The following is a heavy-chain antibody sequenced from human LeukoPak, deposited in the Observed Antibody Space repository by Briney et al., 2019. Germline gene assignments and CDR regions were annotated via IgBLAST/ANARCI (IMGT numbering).Heavy chain of an antibody. CDR2: ITGSGGNT. D-gene: IGHD6-19*01. Sequence: GGSLRLSCAASGFTFSSYAMSWVRQAPGKGLEWVSGITGSGGNTYYADSVKGRFTISRDNSKNTLYLQTNSLRDEDTAVYYCVGYSSGWYQSDYWGQGTLVTVSS. V-gene: IGHV3-23*01. J-gene: IGHJ4*02. CDR3: VGYSSGWYQSDY. CDR1: GFTFSSYA.